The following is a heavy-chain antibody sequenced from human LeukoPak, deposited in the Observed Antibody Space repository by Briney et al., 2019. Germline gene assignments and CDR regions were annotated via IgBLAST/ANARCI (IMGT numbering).Heavy chain of an antibody. CDR3: ARGGLRFLEWSFDY. Sequence: PSETLFLTCGVYGGSFSGYYWSWIRQPPGMGLEWIGEINHSGSTNFHPSLNSRVSMSVDTSKNQFSLKPNSVTAADTAIYYCARGGLRFLEWSFDYWDQGTLVTVSS. CDR1: GGSFSGYY. CDR2: INHSGST. J-gene: IGHJ4*02. D-gene: IGHD3-3*01. V-gene: IGHV4-34*01.